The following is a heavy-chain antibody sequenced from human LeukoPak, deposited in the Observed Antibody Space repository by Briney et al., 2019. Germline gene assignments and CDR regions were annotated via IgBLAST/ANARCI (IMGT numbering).Heavy chain of an antibody. CDR3: ARRSFYYDSSGYYYLDAFDI. CDR1: GGSISSYY. J-gene: IGHJ3*02. CDR2: IYYSGST. V-gene: IGHV4-59*08. D-gene: IGHD3-22*01. Sequence: SETLSLTCTVSGGSISSYYWSWIRQPPGKGLEWIGYIYYSGSTNYNPSLKSRVTISVDTSKNQFSLKLSSVTAADTAVYYCARRSFYYDSSGYYYLDAFDIWGQGTMVTVSS.